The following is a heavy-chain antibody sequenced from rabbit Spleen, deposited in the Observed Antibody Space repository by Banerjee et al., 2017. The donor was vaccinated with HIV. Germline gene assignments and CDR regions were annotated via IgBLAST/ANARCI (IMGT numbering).Heavy chain of an antibody. CDR2: IDPVFGIT. Sequence: HLKESGGGLVQPGGSLKLSCTASGFTLSSYYMNWVRQAPGKGLEWIGYIDPVFGITAYANWVNGRFTISRENAQNTVFLQMTSLTAADTATYFCTRDDGSGHYIDGYFNLWGPGTLVTVS. CDR3: TRDDGSGHYIDGYFNL. J-gene: IGHJ4*01. CDR1: GFTLSSYY. D-gene: IGHD1-1*01. V-gene: IGHV1S7*01.